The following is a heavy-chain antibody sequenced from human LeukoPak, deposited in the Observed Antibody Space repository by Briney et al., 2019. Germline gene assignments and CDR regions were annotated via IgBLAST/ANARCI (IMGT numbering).Heavy chain of an antibody. V-gene: IGHV4-39*01. CDR3: ASTTYYYDSSIDY. D-gene: IGHD3-22*01. CDR2: IYYSGST. CDR1: GGSISRSSYY. J-gene: IGHJ4*02. Sequence: SETLSLTCTVSGGSISRSSYYWGWIRQPPGKGLEWIGSIYYSGSTYYNPSLKSRVTISVDTSKNQFSLKLSSVTAADTAVYYCASTTYYYDSSIDYWGQGTLVTVSS.